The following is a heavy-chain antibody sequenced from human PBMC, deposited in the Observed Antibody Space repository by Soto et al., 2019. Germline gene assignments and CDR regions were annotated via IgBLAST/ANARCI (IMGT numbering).Heavy chain of an antibody. Sequence: QVQLVQSGAEVRQPASSVKVSCKTSGATFSSYAITWVRQAPGQGLEWMGGIVPTVDTSTYAQKVQGRVTITADKXXXXXXXXXXXXXXXXXXXXXXXXXXXXPXYPDNWGQGTLVTVSS. CDR2: IVPTVDTS. CDR1: GATFSSYA. D-gene: IGHD1-26*01. CDR3: XXXXXXPXYPDN. J-gene: IGHJ4*02. V-gene: IGHV1-69*14.